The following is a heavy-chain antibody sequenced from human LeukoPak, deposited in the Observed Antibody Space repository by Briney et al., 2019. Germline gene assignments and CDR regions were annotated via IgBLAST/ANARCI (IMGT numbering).Heavy chain of an antibody. CDR2: IYPGDSDT. D-gene: IGHD6-6*01. J-gene: IGHJ4*02. Sequence: GESLKISCKGSEYSFTNHWIAWVRQMPGKGLEWMGIIYPGDSDTRYSPSFQGQVTISADKSISTAYLQWSSLKASDTAIFYCARSAFSSSSPPFDYWGQGTLVTVSS. CDR1: EYSFTNHW. V-gene: IGHV5-51*01. CDR3: ARSAFSSSSPPFDY.